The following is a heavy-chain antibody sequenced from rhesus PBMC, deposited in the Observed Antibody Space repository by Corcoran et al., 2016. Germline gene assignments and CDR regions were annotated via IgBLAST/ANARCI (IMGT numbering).Heavy chain of an antibody. CDR2: TSGSSGFT. V-gene: IGHV4-99*02. CDR1: GSSISSGYD. CDR3: GRGAAIDY. D-gene: IGHD6-25*01. J-gene: IGHJ4*01. Sequence: QVQLQESGRGLVKPSETLSLTCAVSGSSISSGYDWGWIRQPPGKGLEYIGYTSGSSGFTYYNPSLKSRVTISKDTSKNQFSLKLTSVTAADTAVYYCGRGAAIDYWGQGVLVTVSS.